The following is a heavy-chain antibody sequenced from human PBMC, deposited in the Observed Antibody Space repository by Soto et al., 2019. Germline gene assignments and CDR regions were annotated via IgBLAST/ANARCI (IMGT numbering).Heavy chain of an antibody. CDR2: IYYSGST. J-gene: IGHJ4*02. V-gene: IGHV4-59*08. CDR1: GGSISRYY. CDR3: GRLEGLATISYYFDY. Sequence: PETLSLTCTVSGGSISRYYWSWGRPPPGKGLEWIGCIYYSGSTNYNPSLESRVTISVDKSKNQFSLKLMSLSAADTAVYYCGRLEGLATISYYFDYWGQGALVTVSS. D-gene: IGHD3-9*01.